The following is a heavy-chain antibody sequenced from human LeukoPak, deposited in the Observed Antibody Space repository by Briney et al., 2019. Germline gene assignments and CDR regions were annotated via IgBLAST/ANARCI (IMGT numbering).Heavy chain of an antibody. CDR3: AKGQRIVVVTGFKE. CDR2: ISGSGGST. CDR1: GFTFSSYA. D-gene: IGHD2-21*02. J-gene: IGHJ4*02. Sequence: PGGSLGLSCAASGFTFSSYAMSWVRQAPGKGLEWVSAISGSGGSTYYAVSVKGRFTISRDNSKNTLYLQMNSLRAEDTAVYYCAKGQRIVVVTGFKEWGQGTLVTVSS. V-gene: IGHV3-23*01.